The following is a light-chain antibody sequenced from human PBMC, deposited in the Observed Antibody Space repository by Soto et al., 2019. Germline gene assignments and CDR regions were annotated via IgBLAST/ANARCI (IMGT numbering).Light chain of an antibody. CDR1: QSVSSSY. CDR3: QQYGSSQWT. CDR2: GAS. Sequence: EIVLTQSPGTLSLSPGERATLSCRASQSVSSSYLAWYQQKPGQAPRLLIFGASSRATGITDRLSGSGSGTDFTLTISRLEPDDFEVCYGQQYGSSQWTFGQGTKVVIK. J-gene: IGKJ1*01. V-gene: IGKV3-20*01.